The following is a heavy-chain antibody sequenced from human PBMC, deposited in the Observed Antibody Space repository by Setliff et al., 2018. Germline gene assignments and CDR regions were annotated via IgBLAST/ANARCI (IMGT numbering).Heavy chain of an antibody. D-gene: IGHD3-10*01. CDR2: MNPNSDNT. Sequence: ASVKVSCKASGFTFTNHDINWVRQATGQGLEWMGWMNPNSDNTGYAQKFQGRVTMTRNTSISTAYMELSSLRSEDTAVYFCVRGKKLITMVRGVILGGRYYYYYMDVWGKGTTVTVSS. CDR3: VRGKKLITMVRGVILGGRYYYYYMDV. J-gene: IGHJ6*03. CDR1: GFTFTNHD. V-gene: IGHV1-8*02.